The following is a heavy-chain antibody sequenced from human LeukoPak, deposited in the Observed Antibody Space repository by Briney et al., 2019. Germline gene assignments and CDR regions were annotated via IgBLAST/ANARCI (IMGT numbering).Heavy chain of an antibody. CDR3: ASRDAHNFEVYYGFDN. V-gene: IGHV1-69*05. CDR2: IIPIFGTA. D-gene: IGHD5-24*01. J-gene: IGHJ3*02. CDR1: GGSFSSST. Sequence: SVKVSCKASGGSFSSSTINWVRQAPGHGLDWMGGIIPIFGTANYAQKFQGRVTITTDESTSTAYMELSSLRSEDTAVYYCASRDAHNFEVYYGFDNWGQGTMVTVSA.